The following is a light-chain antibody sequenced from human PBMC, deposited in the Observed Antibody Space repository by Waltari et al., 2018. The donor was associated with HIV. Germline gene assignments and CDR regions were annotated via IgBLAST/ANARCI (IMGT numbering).Light chain of an antibody. J-gene: IGLJ1*01. V-gene: IGLV2-14*01. Sequence: QSALTQPASVSGSPGQSITISCTGTTSDVGAYKYVSWYQQHPGKAPKLRIYEVRNRPSGVSNRFSGSKSGNTASLTISGLQAEDEADYFCSSYTSSSTLVFGSGTKVTVL. CDR2: EVR. CDR1: TSDVGAYKY. CDR3: SSYTSSSTLV.